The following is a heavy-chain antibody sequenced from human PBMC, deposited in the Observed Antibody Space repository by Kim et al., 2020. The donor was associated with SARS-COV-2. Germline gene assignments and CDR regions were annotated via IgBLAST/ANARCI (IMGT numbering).Heavy chain of an antibody. D-gene: IGHD4-17*01. CDR2: MSCDGTIK. Sequence: GGSLRLSCVASGFPFGSYGLHWVRQTPGKGLEWVAFMSCDGTIKHHADSVKGRFIVSRDNSKDTLYLQMNSLRPDDTATYFCVKDYYGDSTRGWFFASWGRGTLVPVSP. J-gene: IGHJ1*01. CDR1: GFPFGSYG. CDR3: VKDYYGDSTRGWFFAS. V-gene: IGHV3-30*18.